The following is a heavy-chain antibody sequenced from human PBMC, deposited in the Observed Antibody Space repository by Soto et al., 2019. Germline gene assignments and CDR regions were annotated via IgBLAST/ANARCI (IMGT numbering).Heavy chain of an antibody. CDR1: GYTLTELS. CDR3: ATSTSDIVATIPACGFDY. Sequence: ASVKVSCKVSGYTLTELSMHWVRQAPGKGLEWMGGFDPEDGETIYAQKFQGRVTMTEDTSTDTAYMELSSLRSEDTAVYYCATSTSDIVATIPACGFDYWGQGTLVTVST. D-gene: IGHD5-12*01. CDR2: FDPEDGET. V-gene: IGHV1-24*01. J-gene: IGHJ4*02.